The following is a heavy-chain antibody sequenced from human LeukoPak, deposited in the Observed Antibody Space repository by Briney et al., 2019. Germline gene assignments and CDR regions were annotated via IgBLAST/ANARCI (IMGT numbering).Heavy chain of an antibody. J-gene: IGHJ3*02. CDR1: GGSISSGGYY. D-gene: IGHD5-12*01. CDR2: IYYSGST. Sequence: SQTLSLTCTVSGGSISSGGYYWSWIRLHPGKGLEWIGYIYYSGSTYYNPSLKSRVTISVDTSKNQFSLKLSSVTAADTAVYYCARALYSASVEAFDIWGQGTMVTVSS. CDR3: ARALYSASVEAFDI. V-gene: IGHV4-31*03.